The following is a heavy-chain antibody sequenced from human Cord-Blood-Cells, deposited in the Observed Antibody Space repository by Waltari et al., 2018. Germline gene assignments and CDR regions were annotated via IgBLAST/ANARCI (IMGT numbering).Heavy chain of an antibody. CDR2: SIPIFVTA. CDR3: ARDRASGSYWYFDL. D-gene: IGHD1-26*01. V-gene: IGHV1-69*01. J-gene: IGHJ2*01. Sequence: QVQLVQSGAEVKKPGSSVKVSCKASGGTFSSYAISWVRQAPGQGLEWMGGSIPIFVTANYAQKFQGRVTITADESTSTAYMELSSMRSEDTAVYYCARDRASGSYWYFDLWGRGTLVTVSS. CDR1: GGTFSSYA.